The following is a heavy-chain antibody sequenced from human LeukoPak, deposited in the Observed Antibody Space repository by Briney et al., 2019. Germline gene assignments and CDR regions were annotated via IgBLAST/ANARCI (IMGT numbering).Heavy chain of an antibody. Sequence: ASVTVSFTASGYTFTGYYMHWVRQAPGQGLEWMGWINPNSGGTNYAQKFQGRVTMTRDTSISTAYMELSRLRSDDTAVYYCTRYYYDSSGYLDAFDIWGQGTMVTVSS. J-gene: IGHJ3*02. V-gene: IGHV1-2*02. CDR3: TRYYYDSSGYLDAFDI. CDR1: GYTFTGYY. CDR2: INPNSGGT. D-gene: IGHD3-22*01.